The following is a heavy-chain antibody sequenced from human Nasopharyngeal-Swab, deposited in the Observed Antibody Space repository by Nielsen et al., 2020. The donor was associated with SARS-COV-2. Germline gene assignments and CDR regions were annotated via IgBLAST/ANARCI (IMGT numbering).Heavy chain of an antibody. Sequence: SETLSLTCTVSGGSITSSRHRWGWIRQPPGKGLEWIGQILVNRYTEYHPSLRGRITVYADTSENYFSLRLSSVTAADTAVYYCARLDPFGSEDKWGQGTLVTVSS. D-gene: IGHD3-3*01. J-gene: IGHJ4*02. CDR2: ILVNRYT. CDR3: ARLDPFGSEDK. CDR1: GGSITSSRHR. V-gene: IGHV4-39*02.